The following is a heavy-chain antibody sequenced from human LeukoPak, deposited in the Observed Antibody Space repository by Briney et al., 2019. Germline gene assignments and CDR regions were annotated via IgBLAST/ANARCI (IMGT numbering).Heavy chain of an antibody. CDR1: GFTFSSYA. V-gene: IGHV3-30-3*01. CDR2: ISYDGSNK. J-gene: IGHJ4*02. CDR3: ARGLGYYDSSGFFVY. Sequence: GGSLRLSCAASGFTFSSYAMHWVRQAPGKGLEWVAVISYDGSNKYYADSVKGRFTISRDNSKNTLYLQMDSLRAEDTAVYYCARGLGYYDSSGFFVYWGQGTLVTVSS. D-gene: IGHD3-22*01.